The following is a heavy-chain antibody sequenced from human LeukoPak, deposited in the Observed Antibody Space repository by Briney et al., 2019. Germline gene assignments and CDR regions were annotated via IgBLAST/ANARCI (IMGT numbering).Heavy chain of an antibody. V-gene: IGHV3-30*09. J-gene: IGHJ4*02. CDR2: VSYDGTDT. Sequence: PGGSLRLSCAASGFTFTNYAMNWVRQAPGKGLEWVATVSYDGTDTSYADSVKGRFAIFGDNSKNTLYLQMNSLRAEDTAVYYCAREMQWEVRGVIFDYWGQGTLVTVSS. CDR1: GFTFTNYA. D-gene: IGHD3-10*01. CDR3: AREMQWEVRGVIFDY.